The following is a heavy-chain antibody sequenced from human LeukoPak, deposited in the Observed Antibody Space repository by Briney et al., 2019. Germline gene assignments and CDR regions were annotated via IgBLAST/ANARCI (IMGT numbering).Heavy chain of an antibody. J-gene: IGHJ4*02. CDR3: AKDWAVTMGTFDF. CDR2: ISYDGSDK. V-gene: IGHV3-30*18. D-gene: IGHD4-17*01. Sequence: GGALRLSCAASGFTFTNYGMHWVRQAPGKGLEWLAVISYDGSDKYYADSVQGRSTISRDNSKNTLYLQMNSLGPEDTAVYYCAKDWAVTMGTFDFWGQGTLVTVSS. CDR1: GFTFTNYG.